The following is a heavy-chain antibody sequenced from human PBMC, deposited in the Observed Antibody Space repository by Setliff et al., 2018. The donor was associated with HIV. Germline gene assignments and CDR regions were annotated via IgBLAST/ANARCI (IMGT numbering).Heavy chain of an antibody. J-gene: IGHJ6*02. CDR1: GGSISSYY. Sequence: SETLSLTCTVSGGSISSYYWSWIRQPAGKGLEWIGRFCTSGSTNYNPPLKSRVTMSVDTSKNQFSLKVRYVTAADTAIYYCAREIWGQVAHVPYGMDVWGQGTTVTVSS. V-gene: IGHV4-4*07. CDR3: AREIWGQVAHVPYGMDV. CDR2: FCTSGST. D-gene: IGHD5-12*01.